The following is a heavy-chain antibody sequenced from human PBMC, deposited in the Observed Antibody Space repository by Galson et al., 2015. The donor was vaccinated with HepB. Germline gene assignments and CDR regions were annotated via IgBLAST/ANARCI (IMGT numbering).Heavy chain of an antibody. CDR3: AGTYYYDSSGYLGGFDY. J-gene: IGHJ4*02. CDR1: GFTFSSYS. D-gene: IGHD3-22*01. Sequence: SLRLSCAASGFTFSSYSMNWVRQAPGKGLEWVSYISSSSSTIYYADSVKGRFTISRDNAKNSLYLQMNSLRAEDTAVYYCAGTYYYDSSGYLGGFDYWGQGTLVTVSS. CDR2: ISSSSSTI. V-gene: IGHV3-48*01.